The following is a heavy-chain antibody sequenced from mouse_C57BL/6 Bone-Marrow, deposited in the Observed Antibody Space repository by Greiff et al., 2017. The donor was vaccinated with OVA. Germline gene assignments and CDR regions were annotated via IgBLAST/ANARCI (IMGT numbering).Heavy chain of an antibody. D-gene: IGHD2-4*01. CDR3: ARGGLRRRDWFAY. V-gene: IGHV1-64*01. CDR2: IHPNSGST. Sequence: VQLQQSGAELVKPGASVKLSCKASGYTFTSYWMHWVKQRPGQGLEWIGMIHPNSGSTNYNEKFKSKATLTVDKSSSTAYMQLSSLTSEDSAVYYCARGGLRRRDWFAYWGQGTLVTVSA. J-gene: IGHJ3*01. CDR1: GYTFTSYW.